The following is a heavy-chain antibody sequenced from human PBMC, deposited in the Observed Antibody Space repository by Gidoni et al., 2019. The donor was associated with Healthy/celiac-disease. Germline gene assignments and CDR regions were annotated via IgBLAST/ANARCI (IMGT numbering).Heavy chain of an antibody. V-gene: IGHV4-34*01. Sequence: QVQLQQWGAGLLKPSETLSLTCAVYGGSFSGYYWSWIRQPPGKGLEWIGEINHSGSTNYNPSLKRRVTISVDTSKNQFSLKLSSVTAADTAVYYCARGRKSRRNWFDPWGQGTLVTVSS. D-gene: IGHD6-13*01. CDR3: ARGRKSRRNWFDP. J-gene: IGHJ5*02. CDR1: GGSFSGYY. CDR2: INHSGST.